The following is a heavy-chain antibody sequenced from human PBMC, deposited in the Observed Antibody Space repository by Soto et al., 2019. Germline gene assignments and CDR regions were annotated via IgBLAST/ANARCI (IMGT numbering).Heavy chain of an antibody. J-gene: IGHJ6*02. D-gene: IGHD2-8*01. Sequence: SVKVSCKASGFTFTSSAVQWVRQARGQRLEWIGWIVVGSGNTNYAQKFQERVTITRDMSTSTAYMELSSLRSEDTAVYYCAAEGCTNGVCYGRGGMDVWGQGTTVTVSS. V-gene: IGHV1-58*01. CDR2: IVVGSGNT. CDR1: GFTFTSSA. CDR3: AAEGCTNGVCYGRGGMDV.